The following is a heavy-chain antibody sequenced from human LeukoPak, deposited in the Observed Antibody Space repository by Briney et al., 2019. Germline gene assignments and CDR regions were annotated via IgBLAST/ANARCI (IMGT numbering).Heavy chain of an antibody. D-gene: IGHD5-24*01. J-gene: IGHJ3*02. CDR2: IYYSGST. Sequence: SQTLSLTCTVSGGSISSYYWSWIRQPPGKGLEWIGYIYYSGSTNYNPSLKSRVTISVDTSKNQFSLKLSSVTAADTAVYYCARRRDGYFGAFDIWGQGTMVTVSS. CDR1: GGSISSYY. V-gene: IGHV4-59*08. CDR3: ARRRDGYFGAFDI.